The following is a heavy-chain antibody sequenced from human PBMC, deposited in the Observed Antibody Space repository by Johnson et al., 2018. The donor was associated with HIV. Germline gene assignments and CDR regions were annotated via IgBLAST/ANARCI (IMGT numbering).Heavy chain of an antibody. V-gene: IGHV3-7*01. Sequence: EVQLVESGGGLVQPGGSLRLSCTASGFTFSDFRMSWVRQAPGRGLEWVANINVDGREKYYVDSVEGRFTISRDNSKNTLYLQMNSLIAEDTAVYYGARDQAIRWPGWDSSGYYSPDACDIWGQGTMVTVSS. J-gene: IGHJ3*02. CDR2: INVDGREK. CDR3: ARDQAIRWPGWDSSGYYSPDACDI. CDR1: GFTFSDFR. D-gene: IGHD3-22*01.